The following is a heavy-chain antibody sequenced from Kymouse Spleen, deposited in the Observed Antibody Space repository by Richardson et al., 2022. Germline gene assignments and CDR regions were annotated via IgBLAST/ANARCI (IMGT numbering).Heavy chain of an antibody. J-gene: IGHJ4*02. CDR3: AHLTGDDFDY. CDR1: GGSFSGYY. V-gene: IGHV4-34*01. D-gene: IGHD7-27*02. Sequence: QVQLQQWGAGLLKPSETLSLTCAVYGGSFSGYYWSWIRQPPGKGLEWIGEINHSGSTNYNPSLKSRVTISVDTSKNQFSLKLSSVTAADTAVYYCAHLTGDDFDYWGQGTLVTVSS. CDR2: INHSGST.